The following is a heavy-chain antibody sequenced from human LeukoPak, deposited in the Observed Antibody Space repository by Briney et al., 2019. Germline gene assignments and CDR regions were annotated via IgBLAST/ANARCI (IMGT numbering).Heavy chain of an antibody. J-gene: IGHJ4*02. V-gene: IGHV3-30-3*01. D-gene: IGHD6-13*01. Sequence: GRSLRLSCAASGFTFSSYAMHWVRQAPGKGLEWVAVISYDGSNXYYADSVKGRFTISRDNSKNTLYLQMNSLRAEDTAVYYCAXXQXHIDYWGQGTLVTVSS. CDR3: AXXQXHIDY. CDR1: GFTFSSYA. CDR2: ISYDGSNX.